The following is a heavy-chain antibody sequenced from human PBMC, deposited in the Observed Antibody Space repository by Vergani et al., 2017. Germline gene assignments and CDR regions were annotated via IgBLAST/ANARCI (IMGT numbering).Heavy chain of an antibody. V-gene: IGHV1-2*02. CDR2: INPNSGGT. CDR3: AREVPYYYEGWYFDL. D-gene: IGHD3-22*01. J-gene: IGHJ2*01. Sequence: QVQLVQSGAEVKKPGASVKVSCKASGYTFTGYYMHWVRQAPGQGLEWMGWINPNSGGTNYAQKFQGRVTMTRDTSISTAYMELSRLRSDDTAVYYCAREVPYYYEGWYFDLWGRGTLVTVSS. CDR1: GYTFTGYY.